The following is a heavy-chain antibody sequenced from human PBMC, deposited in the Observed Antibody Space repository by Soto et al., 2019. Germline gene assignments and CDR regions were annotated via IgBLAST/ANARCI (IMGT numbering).Heavy chain of an antibody. J-gene: IGHJ4*02. D-gene: IGHD6-13*01. V-gene: IGHV3-64D*08. CDR2: ISNNGGST. CDR3: VKHDYYIAAAGRFDY. CDR1: GFTFSSYA. Sequence: EVQLVESGGGLVQPGGSLRLSCSASGFTFSSYAMHWVRQAPGKGLEYVSAISNNGGSTYYADSVKGRFTISRDNSKNTLYLQMSSLRAEDTAVYYCVKHDYYIAAAGRFDYWGQGTLVTVSS.